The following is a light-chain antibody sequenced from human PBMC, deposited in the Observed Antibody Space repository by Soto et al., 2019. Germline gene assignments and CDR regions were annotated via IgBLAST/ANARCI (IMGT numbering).Light chain of an antibody. V-gene: IGLV2-8*01. CDR3: CSYAGYSHV. CDR2: EVS. CDR1: SSDVGAYKY. J-gene: IGLJ1*01. Sequence: QSALTQPPSASGSPGQSVTISCTGSSSDVGAYKYVSWYQQHPGKAPKLMIYEVSKRPSGVPDRFSGSKSGNTASLTVSGLQAEDEADYYCCSYAGYSHVFGTGTKLTVL.